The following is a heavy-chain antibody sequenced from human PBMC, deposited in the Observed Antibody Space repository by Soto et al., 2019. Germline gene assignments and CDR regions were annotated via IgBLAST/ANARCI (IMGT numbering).Heavy chain of an antibody. CDR2: INHSGST. J-gene: IGHJ4*02. V-gene: IGHV4-34*01. CDR3: AKGTVIAAGIFDS. Sequence: ETLSLTCAVYGGSFSGYYWSWIRQPPGKGLEWIGEINHSGSTNYNPSLKSRVTISVDTSKNQFSLKLSSVTAADTAVYYCAKGTVIAAGIFDSWGQGTLVTVSS. CDR1: GGSFSGYY. D-gene: IGHD6-13*01.